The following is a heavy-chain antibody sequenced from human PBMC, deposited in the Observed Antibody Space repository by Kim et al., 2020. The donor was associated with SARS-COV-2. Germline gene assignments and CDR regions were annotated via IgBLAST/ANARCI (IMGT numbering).Heavy chain of an antibody. V-gene: IGHV4-59*01. J-gene: IGHJ5*02. D-gene: IGHD3-16*01. CDR2: ST. Sequence: STNYTPSRESRVAVSVETSKSQFSLKRSSVTAGDTAVYYCAGDRITAWFDPWGQGTLVTVSS. CDR3: AGDRITAWFDP.